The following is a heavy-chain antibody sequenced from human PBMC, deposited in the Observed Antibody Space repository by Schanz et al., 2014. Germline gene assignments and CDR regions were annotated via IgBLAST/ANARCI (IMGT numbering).Heavy chain of an antibody. J-gene: IGHJ3*02. Sequence: EVQLVESGGGLIQPGGSLRLSCAASGFTVSSNYMSWVRQAPGKGLEWVAVIYSGGSTFYTDSVKGRFTISRDNFKNTLYLQMNSLIAEDTAVYYCAKCIGWYGRCAFDIWGQGTMVTVSS. D-gene: IGHD6-19*01. CDR2: IYSGGST. CDR1: GFTVSSNY. CDR3: AKCIGWYGRCAFDI. V-gene: IGHV3-53*01.